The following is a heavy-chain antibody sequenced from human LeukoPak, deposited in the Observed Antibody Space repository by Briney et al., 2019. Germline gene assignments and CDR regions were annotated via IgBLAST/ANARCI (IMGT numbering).Heavy chain of an antibody. J-gene: IGHJ4*02. CDR2: ISSSSSYI. CDR1: GFTFSSYR. D-gene: IGHD2-8*01. V-gene: IGHV3-21*01. CDR3: ARESVLSGCFDQ. Sequence: GGSLRLSCAASGFTFSSYRMNWVRQAPGKGLEWVSSISSSSSYIDYADSVKGRFTISRDNAKNSLYLQMNSLRAEDTAVYYCARESVLSGCFDQWPQRTLVTVSS.